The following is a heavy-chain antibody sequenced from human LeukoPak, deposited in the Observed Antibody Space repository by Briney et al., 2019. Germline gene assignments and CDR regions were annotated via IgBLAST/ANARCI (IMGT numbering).Heavy chain of an antibody. V-gene: IGHV3-23*01. CDR3: AKTRTIFGVVAYYYFDY. Sequence: PGGSLRLSCAASGFTFSSYAMSWVRQAPGKGLEWVSAISGSGGSTYYADSVKGRFTISRDNSKNTLYLQMNSLRAEDTAVYYCAKTRTIFGVVAYYYFDYWGQGTLVTVSS. J-gene: IGHJ4*02. CDR2: ISGSGGST. D-gene: IGHD3-3*01. CDR1: GFTFSSYA.